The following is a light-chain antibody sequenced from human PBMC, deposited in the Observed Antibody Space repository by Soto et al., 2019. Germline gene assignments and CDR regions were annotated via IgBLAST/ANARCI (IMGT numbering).Light chain of an antibody. V-gene: IGLV2-14*03. J-gene: IGLJ1*01. CDR2: DVG. CDR1: SSDVGGYNY. CDR3: SSYRSTSIPHV. Sequence: QSVLSQPASVSGSPGQSITISCTGTSSDVGGYNYVSWFQHHPGKAPKLMIYDVGNRPSGVSDRFSGSKSGNTASLTISGLQAEDEADYYCSSYRSTSIPHVFGTVTKVTVL.